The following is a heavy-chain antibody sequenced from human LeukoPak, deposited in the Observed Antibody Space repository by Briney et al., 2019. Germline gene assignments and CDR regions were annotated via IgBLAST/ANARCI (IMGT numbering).Heavy chain of an antibody. V-gene: IGHV3-64D*06. CDR2: IITNVGST. D-gene: IGHD5-18*01. J-gene: IGHJ4*02. CDR1: GFTFSGYA. Sequence: GGSLRVSCSASGFTFSGYAMQWVRQAPGKGVENVSGIITNVGSTYYSHSVKGRFTISRDNSKDTLYLQMSSLRADDTAVYYFVKVGYIYGREHYFHHWGQGTLLTVSS. CDR3: VKVGYIYGREHYFHH.